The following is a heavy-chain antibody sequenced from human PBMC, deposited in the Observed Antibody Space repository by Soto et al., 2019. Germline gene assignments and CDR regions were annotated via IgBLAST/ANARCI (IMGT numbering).Heavy chain of an antibody. D-gene: IGHD2-15*01. V-gene: IGHV4-30-4*01. Sequence: QVQLQESGPGLVKPSQTLSLTCTVSGGSISSGDYYWSWIRQTPGKGLEWIGYLYYSGSTHYSPSLKSRVTLSVDTSKNQFSLKLRSVTAAYTAVYYCARDRGGKLLDYWGQGTLVTVSS. CDR1: GGSISSGDYY. J-gene: IGHJ4*02. CDR2: LYYSGST. CDR3: ARDRGGKLLDY.